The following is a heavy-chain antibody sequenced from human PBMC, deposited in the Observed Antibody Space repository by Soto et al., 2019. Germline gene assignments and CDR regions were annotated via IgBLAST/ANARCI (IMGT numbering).Heavy chain of an antibody. Sequence: QITLKESGPTLVKPTQTLTLTCTFSGFSLSTSGVGVGWIRQPPGKALEWLVLIYWDDDKRYSPSLKSRLTITKDTSKNQVVLTMTNMDPVDTATYYCARPYYFGSERLYWYFDLWGRGTLVTVSS. CDR1: GFSLSTSGVG. CDR2: IYWDDDK. J-gene: IGHJ2*01. D-gene: IGHD3-10*01. V-gene: IGHV2-5*02. CDR3: ARPYYFGSERLYWYFDL.